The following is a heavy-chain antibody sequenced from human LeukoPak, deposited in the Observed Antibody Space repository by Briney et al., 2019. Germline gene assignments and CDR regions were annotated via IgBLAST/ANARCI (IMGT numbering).Heavy chain of an antibody. D-gene: IGHD4-17*01. J-gene: IGHJ4*02. CDR3: AKLARSYGDYLSDY. CDR1: GFTFSSYG. Sequence: PGGSLRLSCAASGFTFSSYGMHWVRQAPGKGLEWVAFIRYDGSNKYYADSVKGRFTISRDNSKNTLYLQMNSLRAEDTAVYYYAKLARSYGDYLSDYWGQGTLVTVSS. V-gene: IGHV3-30*02. CDR2: IRYDGSNK.